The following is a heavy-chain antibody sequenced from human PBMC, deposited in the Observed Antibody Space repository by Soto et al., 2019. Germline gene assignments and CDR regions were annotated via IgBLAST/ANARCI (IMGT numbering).Heavy chain of an antibody. D-gene: IGHD4-17*01. Sequence: GESLKISCKGSGYSFTSYWIGWVRQMPGKGLEWMGIIYPGDSDTRYSPSFQGQVTISADKSISTAYLQWSSLKASDTAMYYCAKFRHDYCDYEFTVGNYYYYYMDVWGKGTTVNVSS. CDR2: IYPGDSDT. CDR1: GYSFTSYW. V-gene: IGHV5-51*01. CDR3: AKFRHDYCDYEFTVGNYYYYYMDV. J-gene: IGHJ6*03.